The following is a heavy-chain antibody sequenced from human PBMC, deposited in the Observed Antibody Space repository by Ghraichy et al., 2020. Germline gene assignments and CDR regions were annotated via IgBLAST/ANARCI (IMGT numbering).Heavy chain of an antibody. CDR2: ISSSSYI. CDR1: GFTFSSYS. D-gene: IGHD2-2*01. CDR3: ARVFSEEVVPAAMHDY. V-gene: IGHV3-21*01. Sequence: GGSLRLSCAASGFTFSSYSMNWVRQAPGKGLEWVSSISSSSYIYYADSVKGRFTISRDNAKNSLYLQMNSLRAEDTAVYYCARVFSEEVVPAAMHDYWGQGTLVTVSS. J-gene: IGHJ4*02.